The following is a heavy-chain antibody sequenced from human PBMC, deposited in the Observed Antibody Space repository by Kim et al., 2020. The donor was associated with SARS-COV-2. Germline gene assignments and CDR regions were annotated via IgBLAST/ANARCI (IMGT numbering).Heavy chain of an antibody. J-gene: IGHJ3*02. V-gene: IGHV4-39*01. D-gene: IGHD6-19*01. CDR3: ARXIAVAATQEXXDI. CDR1: GGSISSSSYY. CDR2: IYYSGST. Sequence: SETLSLTCTVSGGSISSSSYYWGWIRQPPXXGLXWXXSIYYSGSTYYXPSLKXRVTISVDTSKNQFSXKLSSVXAAXXAXXXCARXIAVAATQEXXDIWG.